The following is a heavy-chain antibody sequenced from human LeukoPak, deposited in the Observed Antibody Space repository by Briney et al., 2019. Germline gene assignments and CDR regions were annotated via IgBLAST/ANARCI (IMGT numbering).Heavy chain of an antibody. Sequence: SETLSLTCTVSGGSISSYYWSWIRQPPGKGLEWIGYIYYSGSTNYNPSLESRVTISVETSKNQFSLKLSSVSAADTAVYYCARSSHIAAAGTGPYYYYYYYMDVWGKGTTVTVSS. D-gene: IGHD6-13*01. V-gene: IGHV4-59*01. CDR2: IYYSGST. J-gene: IGHJ6*03. CDR3: ARSSHIAAAGTGPYYYYYYYMDV. CDR1: GGSISSYY.